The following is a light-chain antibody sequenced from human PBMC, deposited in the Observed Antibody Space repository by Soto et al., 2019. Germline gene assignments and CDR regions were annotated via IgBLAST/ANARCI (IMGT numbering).Light chain of an antibody. J-gene: IGLJ1*01. Sequence: QSALTQPRSVSGPPGQSVTISCTGTSSDVGGYNYVSWYQQHPGKAPKLMIFDVTKRPSGVPDRFSGPRSGNTASLCISGLQAEDEADYYCCSYAGSSSFLFGTGTKLTVL. CDR3: CSYAGSSSFL. CDR1: SSDVGGYNY. V-gene: IGLV2-11*01. CDR2: DVT.